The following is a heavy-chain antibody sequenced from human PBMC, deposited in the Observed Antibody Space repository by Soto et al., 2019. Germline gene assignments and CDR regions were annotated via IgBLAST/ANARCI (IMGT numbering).Heavy chain of an antibody. D-gene: IGHD6-13*01. J-gene: IGHJ5*01. CDR1: GVSLGSYG. Sequence: GGTLRISCAVSGVSLGSYGMHWVRQAPGKGLEWVAVISYDGSNKYYADSVKGRFTISRDNSKNTLYLQMNSLRAEDTAVYYCAISVISWYPSSTDS. V-gene: IGHV3-30*03. CDR3: AISVISWYPSSTDS. CDR2: ISYDGSNK.